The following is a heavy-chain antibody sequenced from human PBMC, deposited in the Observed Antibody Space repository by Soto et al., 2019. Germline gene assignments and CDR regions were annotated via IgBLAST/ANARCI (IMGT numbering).Heavy chain of an antibody. CDR1: GGSFSGYY. D-gene: IGHD3-22*01. CDR2: INHSGST. V-gene: IGHV4-34*01. J-gene: IGHJ5*02. CDR3: ARAGYYDSSGYYYGRANRFDP. Sequence: NPSETLSLTCAVYGGSFSGYYWSWIRQPPGKGLEWIGEINHSGSTNYNPSLKSRVTISVDTSKNQFSLKLSSVTAADTAVYYCARAGYYDSSGYYYGRANRFDPWGQGTLVTVSS.